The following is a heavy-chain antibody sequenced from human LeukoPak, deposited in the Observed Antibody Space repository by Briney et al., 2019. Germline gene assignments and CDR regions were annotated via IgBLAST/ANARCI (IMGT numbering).Heavy chain of an antibody. D-gene: IGHD3-3*01. J-gene: IGHJ4*02. CDR2: ISSSSSCI. CDR3: ARTAVFGVVTGFDY. CDR1: GFTFSSYN. V-gene: IGHV3-21*06. Sequence: GGSLRLSCAASGFTFSSYNMNWVRQSPGRGLEWVSSISSSSSCIYYADSVKGRFTISRDNAKSSLSLHMISLRAEDTAVYYCARTAVFGVVTGFDYWGQGTLVTVSS.